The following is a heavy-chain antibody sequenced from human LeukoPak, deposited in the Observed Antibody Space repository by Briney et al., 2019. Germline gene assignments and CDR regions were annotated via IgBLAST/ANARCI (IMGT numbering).Heavy chain of an antibody. CDR2: INPSGGST. J-gene: IGHJ3*02. CDR3: ARGLQENLAWLQAFSAFDI. Sequence: ASVKVSCKASGYTFTSYYIHWVRQAPGQGLEWMGIINPSGGSTSYVQKFQGRVTMTTDTSTSTAYMELRSLRSDDTAVYYCARGLQENLAWLQAFSAFDIWGQGTMVTVSS. D-gene: IGHD5-24*01. V-gene: IGHV1-46*01. CDR1: GYTFTSYY.